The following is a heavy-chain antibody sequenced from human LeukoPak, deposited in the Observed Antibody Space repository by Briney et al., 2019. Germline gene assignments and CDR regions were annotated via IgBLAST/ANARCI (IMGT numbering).Heavy chain of an antibody. CDR2: IYPGDSDT. Sequence: GESLQISCVASGYQFTDYWIGGVRQMPGKGLEWMVMIYPGDSDTRYSPSFQGQVTISADNSVNTAYLQWSSLKASDTAMYYCARRFFGSWDAFDIWGQGTMVSMSS. CDR3: ARRFFGSWDAFDI. J-gene: IGHJ3*02. D-gene: IGHD3-3*01. V-gene: IGHV5-51*01. CDR1: GYQFTDYW.